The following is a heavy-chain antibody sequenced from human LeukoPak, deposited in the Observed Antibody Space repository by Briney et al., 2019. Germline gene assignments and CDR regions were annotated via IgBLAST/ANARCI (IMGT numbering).Heavy chain of an antibody. Sequence: PGGSLRLSCAASGFTFSSYEMNWVRQAPGKGLEWVSYISRSGDTIFYADSVKGRFTIFRDNAKNSLFLQMNSLRAEDTAVYYCARDRRDGYNDYWGQGTLVTVSS. V-gene: IGHV3-48*03. CDR2: ISRSGDTI. CDR1: GFTFSSYE. CDR3: ARDRRDGYNDY. D-gene: IGHD5-24*01. J-gene: IGHJ4*02.